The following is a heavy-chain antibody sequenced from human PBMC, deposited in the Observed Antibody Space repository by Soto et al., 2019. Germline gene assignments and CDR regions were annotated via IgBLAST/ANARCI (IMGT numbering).Heavy chain of an antibody. Sequence: PSETLSLTCTVSGGSISSYYWSWIRQPPGKGLEWIGYIYYSGSTNYNPSLKSRVTISVDTSKNQFSLKLSSVTAADTAVYYCARDGGSDAFDIWGQGTMVTVSS. CDR3: ARDGGSDAFDI. CDR2: IYYSGST. V-gene: IGHV4-59*01. CDR1: GGSISSYY. D-gene: IGHD6-25*01. J-gene: IGHJ3*02.